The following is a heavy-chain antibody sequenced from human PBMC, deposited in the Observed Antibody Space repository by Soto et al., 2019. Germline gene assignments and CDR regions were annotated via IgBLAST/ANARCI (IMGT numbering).Heavy chain of an antibody. CDR3: AKAQADTAMVTPLDY. D-gene: IGHD5-18*01. CDR1: GFTFDDYA. CDR2: ISWNSGSI. J-gene: IGHJ4*02. V-gene: IGHV3-9*01. Sequence: LSLSCPASGFTFDDYAMHWVRQAPGKGLEWVSGISWNSGSIGYADSVKGRFTISRDNAKNSLYLQMNSLRAEDTALYYCAKAQADTAMVTPLDYWGQGTLVTVS.